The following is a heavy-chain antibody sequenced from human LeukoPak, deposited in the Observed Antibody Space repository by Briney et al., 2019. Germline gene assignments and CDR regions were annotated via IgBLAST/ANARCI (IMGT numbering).Heavy chain of an antibody. CDR3: ARGARYNLVSYFDY. CDR2: IIPIFGTA. J-gene: IGHJ4*02. CDR1: GGTFSSYT. Sequence: ASVKVSCKASGGTFSSYTINWVRQAPGQGLEWMGGIIPIFGTANYAQKFQGRVTITADESTSTAYMELSSLRSEDTAVYYCARGARYNLVSYFDYWGQGTLVTVSS. D-gene: IGHD1-1*01. V-gene: IGHV1-69*13.